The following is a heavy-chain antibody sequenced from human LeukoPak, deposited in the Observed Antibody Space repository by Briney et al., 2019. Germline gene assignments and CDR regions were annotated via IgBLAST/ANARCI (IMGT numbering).Heavy chain of an antibody. D-gene: IGHD5-18*01. CDR3: AKGLAAIEYFQH. J-gene: IGHJ1*01. CDR1: GFTFSSYG. Sequence: GRSLRLSCAASGFTFSSYGMHWVRQAPGKWLEWVAVISYDGSIKYYADSVKGRFTISRDNSKNTLYLQMNSLRAEDTAVYYCAKGLAAIEYFQHWGQGTLVTVSS. V-gene: IGHV3-30*18. CDR2: ISYDGSIK.